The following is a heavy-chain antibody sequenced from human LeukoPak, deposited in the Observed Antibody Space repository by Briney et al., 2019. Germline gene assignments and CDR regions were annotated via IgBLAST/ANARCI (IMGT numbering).Heavy chain of an antibody. D-gene: IGHD6-13*01. CDR3: AALTAAAGTSYYYYMDV. Sequence: GGSLRLSCAASGFTFSSYAMHWVRQAPGKGLEWVAVISYDGSNKYYADSVKGRFTISRDNSKNTLYLQMNSLRAEDTAVYYCAALTAAAGTSYYYYMDVWGKGTTVTVSS. J-gene: IGHJ6*03. CDR1: GFTFSSYA. V-gene: IGHV3-30-3*01. CDR2: ISYDGSNK.